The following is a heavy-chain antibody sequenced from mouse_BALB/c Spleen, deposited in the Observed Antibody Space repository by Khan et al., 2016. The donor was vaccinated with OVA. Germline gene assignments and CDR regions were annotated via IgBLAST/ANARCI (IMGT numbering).Heavy chain of an antibody. J-gene: IGHJ1*01. CDR1: GYSITSGYS. Sequence: EVQLQESGPDLVKPSQSLSLTCTVTGYSITSGYSWHWIRQFPGNKLEWMGYIKYSGSTNYNPSVKSRISITRDTSKNQFFLQLKSVTTEDTATYYCARSGTTVVAYWYFDVWGAGTTVTVSS. D-gene: IGHD1-1*01. V-gene: IGHV3-1*02. CDR2: IKYSGST. CDR3: ARSGTTVVAYWYFDV.